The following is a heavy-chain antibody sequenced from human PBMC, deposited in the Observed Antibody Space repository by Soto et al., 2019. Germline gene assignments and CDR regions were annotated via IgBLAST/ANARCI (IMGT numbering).Heavy chain of an antibody. CDR3: TCSYYDIDCYILDP. D-gene: IGHD3-16*01. CDR2: IYLGGSL. Sequence: QVQPQESGPGLVKPSETLSVTCSVSGGSISSGYWTWIRHPPGKGLVWIGYIYLGGSLNYNPSLKSRVIRSVDTAKNQYSLRVSSVTAADTAVYYCTCSYYDIDCYILDPWGLGTSVTVSS. J-gene: IGHJ5*02. CDR1: GGSISSGY. V-gene: IGHV4-59*01.